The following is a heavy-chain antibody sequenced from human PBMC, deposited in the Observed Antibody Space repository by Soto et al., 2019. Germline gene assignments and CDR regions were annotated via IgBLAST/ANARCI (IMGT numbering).Heavy chain of an antibody. CDR1: GFTFSSYA. D-gene: IGHD3-22*01. V-gene: IGHV3-64D*06. J-gene: IGHJ4*02. CDR3: VRGTYYYDSIGYGFDX. Sequence: GGSLRLSFSASGFTFSSYAMHWVRQAPGKGLEYVSAISSNGGSTYYADSVKGRFTISRDNSKNTLYLQMSSLRAEDTAVYYCVRGTYYYDSIGYGFDXWGQGTLFTVSX. CDR2: ISSNGGST.